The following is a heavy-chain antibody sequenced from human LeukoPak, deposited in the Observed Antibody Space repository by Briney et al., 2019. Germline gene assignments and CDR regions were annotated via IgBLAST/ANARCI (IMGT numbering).Heavy chain of an antibody. CDR1: GYPISSGYY. D-gene: IGHD3-16*02. CDR3: ARAPLITFGGVIGDAFDI. V-gene: IGHV4-38-2*01. Sequence: SETLSLTCAVSGYPISSGYYWGWIRQPPGKGLEWIGSIYHSGSTYYNPSLKSRVTISVDTSKNQFSLKLSSVTAADTAVYYCARAPLITFGGVIGDAFDIWGQGTMVTVSS. J-gene: IGHJ3*02. CDR2: IYHSGST.